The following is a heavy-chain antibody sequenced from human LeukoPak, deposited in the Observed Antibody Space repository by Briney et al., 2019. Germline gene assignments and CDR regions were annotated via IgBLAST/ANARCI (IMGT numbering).Heavy chain of an antibody. CDR3: ARGYSGYDPVDY. CDR1: GFTFSSYE. V-gene: IGHV3-7*01. CDR2: IKQDGSEK. Sequence: GGSLRLSCGASGFTFSSYEMNWVRQAPGKGLEWVANIKQDGSEKYYVDSVKGRFTISRDNAKNSLYLQMNSLRAEDTAVYYCARGYSGYDPVDYWGQGTLVTVSS. J-gene: IGHJ4*02. D-gene: IGHD5-12*01.